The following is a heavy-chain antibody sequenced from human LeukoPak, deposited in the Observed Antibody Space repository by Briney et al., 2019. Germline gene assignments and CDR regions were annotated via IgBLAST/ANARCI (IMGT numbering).Heavy chain of an antibody. CDR2: IYHTGDT. J-gene: IGHJ6*03. V-gene: IGHV4-31*03. Sequence: PSETLSLTCTVSGGSISSAPYYWSWLRQHPGKGLEWIGYIYHTGDTYYNPSLRSRFTMSVDTSKNQFSLGLSFVTAADTAVYFCATIFGAGYYMDVWGQGTAVTVSS. CDR1: GGSISSAPYY. D-gene: IGHD3-3*01. CDR3: ATIFGAGYYMDV.